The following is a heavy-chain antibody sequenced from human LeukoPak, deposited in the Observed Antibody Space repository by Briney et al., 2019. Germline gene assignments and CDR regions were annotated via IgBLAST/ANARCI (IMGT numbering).Heavy chain of an antibody. D-gene: IGHD6-19*01. CDR2: LKSDGSGI. J-gene: IGHJ3*02. CDR3: AKDTWSNSGWTHAFDS. V-gene: IGHV3-23*01. CDR1: GFTFSDYA. Sequence: GGSLRLSCAASGFTFSDYAMNWVRQAPGKGLEWVSGLKSDGSGISYADSVKGRFTISRDNSKNTVFLQMNSLRVEDTGVYYCAKDTWSNSGWTHAFDSWGQGTMVTVSS.